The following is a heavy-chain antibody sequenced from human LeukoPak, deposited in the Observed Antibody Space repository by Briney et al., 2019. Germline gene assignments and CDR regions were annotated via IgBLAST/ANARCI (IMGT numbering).Heavy chain of an antibody. V-gene: IGHV3-53*01. D-gene: IGHD3-9*01. CDR1: GFTVSSNY. Sequence: GGSLRLSCAASGFTVSSNYMSWVRQAPGKGLEWVSVIYSGGSTYYADSVKGRFTISRDNSKNTLYLQMNSLRAEDTAVYYCARDRNYDILTGPIAFDIWGQGTMVTVSS. CDR3: ARDRNYDILTGPIAFDI. CDR2: IYSGGST. J-gene: IGHJ3*02.